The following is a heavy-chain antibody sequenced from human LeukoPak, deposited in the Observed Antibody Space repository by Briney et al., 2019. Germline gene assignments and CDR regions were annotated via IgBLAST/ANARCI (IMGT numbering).Heavy chain of an antibody. J-gene: IGHJ5*02. CDR2: INDDGSST. V-gene: IGHV3-74*01. CDR1: GFTFSSSW. Sequence: GGSLRLSCAVSGFTFSSSWMHWVRQAPGKGLVWVSRINDDGSSTINADSVKGRFTISRDDAKNTLYLQMSSLRAEDTAVYYCAKQGREQLVLGNWFDPWGQGTLVTVSS. CDR3: AKQGREQLVLGNWFDP. D-gene: IGHD6-6*01.